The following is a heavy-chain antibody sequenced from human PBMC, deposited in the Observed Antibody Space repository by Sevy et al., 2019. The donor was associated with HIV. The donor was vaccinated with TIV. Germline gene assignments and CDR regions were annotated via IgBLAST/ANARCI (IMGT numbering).Heavy chain of an antibody. Sequence: SETLSLTCTVSGGSVSSGSYYWSWIRQPPGKGLEWIGYIYYSGSTNYNPSLKSRVTISVDTSKNQFSLKLNSVTAADTAVYYCASSRVGASPFAYWGQGTLVTVSS. CDR3: ASSRVGASPFAY. J-gene: IGHJ4*02. D-gene: IGHD1-26*01. V-gene: IGHV4-61*01. CDR2: IYYSGST. CDR1: GGSVSSGSYY.